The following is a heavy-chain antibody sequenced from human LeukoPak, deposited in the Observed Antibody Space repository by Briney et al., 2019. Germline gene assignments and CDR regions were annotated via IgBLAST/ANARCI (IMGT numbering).Heavy chain of an antibody. Sequence: GASVKVSCKASGYTFTSYSINWVRQAPGQGLEWMAWISGYNGNTNYAQKSHGRVTLTRDTSTSTAYMELRSLRSDDTAVYFCARGMSGYTEDPFDIWGQGTVVTVSS. J-gene: IGHJ3*02. CDR2: ISGYNGNT. V-gene: IGHV1-18*01. CDR1: GYTFTSYS. D-gene: IGHD2-2*02. CDR3: ARGMSGYTEDPFDI.